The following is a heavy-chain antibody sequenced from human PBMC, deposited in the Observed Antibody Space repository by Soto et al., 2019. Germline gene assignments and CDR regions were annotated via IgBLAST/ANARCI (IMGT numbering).Heavy chain of an antibody. D-gene: IGHD3-16*01. V-gene: IGHV3-23*01. J-gene: IGHJ5*02. CDR1: GFTFSSYA. CDR3: AKVKRGDGWFDP. CDR2: ISGSGGST. Sequence: EVQLLESGGGLVQPGGSLRLSCAASGFTFSSYAMSWVRQAPGKGLEWVSAISGSGGSTYYADSVKGRFTISRDNSKNSLYLQMNSLRAEDTAVYYCAKVKRGDGWFDPWGQGTLVTVSS.